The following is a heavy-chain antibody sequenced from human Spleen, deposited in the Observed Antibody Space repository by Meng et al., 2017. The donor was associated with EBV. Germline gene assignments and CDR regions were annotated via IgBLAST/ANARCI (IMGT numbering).Heavy chain of an antibody. D-gene: IGHD3-22*01. V-gene: IGHV3-30*03. J-gene: IGHJ4*02. CDR1: GFTFSSYG. CDR3: AGDSRGSFDF. Sequence: QVQLVESGGGVVQPGRFLRLSCAASGFTFSSYGMHWVRQAPGKGLEWLAAIAYDASNTHYSESVKGRFTISRDNEKNTLYLQMNSLRHEDTAVYFCAGDSRGSFDFWGQGTLVTVSS. CDR2: IAYDASNT.